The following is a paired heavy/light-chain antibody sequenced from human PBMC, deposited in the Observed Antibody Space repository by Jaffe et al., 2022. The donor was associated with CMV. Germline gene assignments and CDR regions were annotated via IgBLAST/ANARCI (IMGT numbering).Light chain of an antibody. Sequence: DVVMTQSPLSLPVTLGQPASISCRSSQSLVHSDGNTYLNWFQQRPGQSPRRLIYKVSNRDSGVPDRFSGSGSGTDFTLKISRVEAEDVGVYYCMQGTHWPPWTFGQGTKVEIK. V-gene: IGKV2-30*02. J-gene: IGKJ1*01. CDR3: MQGTHWPPWT. CDR2: KVS. CDR1: QSLVHSDGNTY.
Heavy chain of an antibody. Sequence: EVQLVESGGGLVQPGGSLRLSCAASGFTFSSYAMSWVRQAPGKGLEWVSAISGSGGSTYYADSVKGRFTISRDNSKNTLYLQMNSLRAEDTAVYYCANLLSEDILTGSYYFDYWGQGTLVTVSS. J-gene: IGHJ4*02. CDR3: ANLLSEDILTGSYYFDY. V-gene: IGHV3-23*04. CDR2: ISGSGGST. D-gene: IGHD3-9*01. CDR1: GFTFSSYA.